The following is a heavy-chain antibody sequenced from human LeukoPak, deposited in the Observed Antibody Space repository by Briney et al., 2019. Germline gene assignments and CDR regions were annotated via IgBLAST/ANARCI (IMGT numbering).Heavy chain of an antibody. CDR2: INPNSGGT. J-gene: IGHJ4*02. Sequence: GASVKVSCKASGYIFTDYYMHWVRQAPGQGLEWMGWINPNSGGTNYAQKFQGRVTMTRDTSISTAYMELSRLRSDDTAVYYCARDPNAGEPIDYWGQGTLVTVSS. CDR3: ARDPNAGEPIDY. V-gene: IGHV1-2*02. CDR1: GYIFTDYY. D-gene: IGHD1-1*01.